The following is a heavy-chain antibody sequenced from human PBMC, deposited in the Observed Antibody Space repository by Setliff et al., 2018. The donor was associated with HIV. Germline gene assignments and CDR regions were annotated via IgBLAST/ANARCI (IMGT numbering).Heavy chain of an antibody. D-gene: IGHD1-26*01. J-gene: IGHJ4*02. Sequence: PSETLSLTCAVYGGSFSGYYWSWIRQPPGKGLEWIGEINHSGSTNYNMSLWSRVTISLDASRNQFSLELISATAADTAVYYCAGGPGTTSIDYWAQGTLVTVSS. V-gene: IGHV4-34*01. CDR1: GGSFSGYY. CDR2: INHSGST. CDR3: AGGPGTTSIDY.